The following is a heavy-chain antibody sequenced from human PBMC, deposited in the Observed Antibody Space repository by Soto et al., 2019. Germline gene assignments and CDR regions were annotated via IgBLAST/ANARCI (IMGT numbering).Heavy chain of an antibody. CDR2: IYYSGST. CDR3: ARSERYCSSTSCYARFAY. D-gene: IGHD2-2*01. V-gene: IGHV4-59*01. CDR1: GGSISSYY. Sequence: SETLSLTCTVSGGSISSYYWSWIRQPPGKGLEWIGYIYYSGSTNYNPSLKSRVTISVDTSKNQFSLKLSSVTAADTAVYYCARSERYCSSTSCYARFAYWGQGTLVTVSS. J-gene: IGHJ4*02.